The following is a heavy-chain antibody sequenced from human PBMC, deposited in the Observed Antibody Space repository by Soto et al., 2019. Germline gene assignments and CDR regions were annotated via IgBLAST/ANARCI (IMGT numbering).Heavy chain of an antibody. Sequence: EVQLVESGGALVQPGGSLRLSCAASGFPFTVFWMSWVRRVPGKGLEWLANINQGGSETYYVDSVKGRFTISRDNAAHFVYLEMNSLRAEDTAVYYCARDGPIQQLGQSYQFWGQGTLVTVSS. J-gene: IGHJ1*01. CDR1: GFPFTVFW. V-gene: IGHV3-7*01. CDR2: INQGGSET. D-gene: IGHD4-4*01. CDR3: ARDGPIQQLGQSYQF.